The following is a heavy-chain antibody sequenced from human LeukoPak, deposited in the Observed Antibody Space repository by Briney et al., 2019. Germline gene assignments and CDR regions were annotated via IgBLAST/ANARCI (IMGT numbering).Heavy chain of an antibody. J-gene: IGHJ4*02. D-gene: IGHD4-11*01. V-gene: IGHV1-2*02. CDR3: ARHNYDFDFDY. CDR1: GYTFTDLY. Sequence: ASVKVSCNASGYTFTDLYIHWVRQAPGQGLKWMGFIRSNTGGTSYAQKFQGRVTMTRDTSISTAYMELSGLTSDDTAVYFCARHNYDFDFDYWGQGTLVTVSS. CDR2: IRSNTGGT.